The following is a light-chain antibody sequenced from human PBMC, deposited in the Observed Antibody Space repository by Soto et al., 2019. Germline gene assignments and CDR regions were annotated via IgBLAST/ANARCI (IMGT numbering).Light chain of an antibody. J-gene: IGLJ2*01. Sequence: QSALTQPPSASGSPGQSVTISCTGTSSDVGGYNYVSWYQQHPGKAPKLMIYEVNKRPSGVPDRFSGSKSANTASLTVSGLKAEDEADYYCSSYAGRNNLVFGGGTKLTVL. CDR3: SSYAGRNNLV. CDR2: EVN. CDR1: SSDVGGYNY. V-gene: IGLV2-8*01.